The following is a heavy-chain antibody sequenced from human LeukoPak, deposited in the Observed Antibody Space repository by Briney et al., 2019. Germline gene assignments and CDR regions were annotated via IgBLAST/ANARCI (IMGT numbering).Heavy chain of an antibody. CDR2: IYTSGST. J-gene: IGHJ6*03. V-gene: IGHV4-4*07. CDR3: ARESGSGWRPTALDYYYYMDV. CDR1: GYSISSGYY. Sequence: SETLSLTCTVSGYSISSGYYWSWIRQPAGKGLEWIGRIYTSGSTNYNPSLKSRVTMSVDTSKNQFSLKLSSVTAADTAVYYCARESGSGWRPTALDYYYYMDVWGKGTTVTVSS. D-gene: IGHD5-18*01.